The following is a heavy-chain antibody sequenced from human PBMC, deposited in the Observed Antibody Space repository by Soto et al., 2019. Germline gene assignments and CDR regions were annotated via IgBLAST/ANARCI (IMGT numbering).Heavy chain of an antibody. CDR2: IYYSGST. V-gene: IGHV4-59*08. D-gene: IGHD5-12*01. J-gene: IGHJ6*03. Sequence: SETLSPTCTVSGGSISSYYWSWIRQPPGKGLEWIGYIYYSGSTNYNPSLKSRVTISVDTSKNQFSLKLSSVTAADTAVYYCARLYEYSGYDPEYYYYMDVWGKGTTVTVSS. CDR1: GGSISSYY. CDR3: ARLYEYSGYDPEYYYYMDV.